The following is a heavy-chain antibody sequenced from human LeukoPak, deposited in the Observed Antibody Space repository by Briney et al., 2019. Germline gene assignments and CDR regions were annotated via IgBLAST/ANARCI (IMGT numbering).Heavy chain of an antibody. D-gene: IGHD2-15*01. J-gene: IGHJ5*02. V-gene: IGHV3-20*04. Sequence: GGSLRLSCAPSGFTFDDYGMTWVRQAPGRGLEWVSGINWNGGSRGYAISVKGRFAISRDNAKNSLYLQMNSLRAEDTAFYYCARSGGYSLERDWFDPWGQGTLVTVSS. CDR3: ARSGGYSLERDWFDP. CDR1: GFTFDDYG. CDR2: INWNGGSR.